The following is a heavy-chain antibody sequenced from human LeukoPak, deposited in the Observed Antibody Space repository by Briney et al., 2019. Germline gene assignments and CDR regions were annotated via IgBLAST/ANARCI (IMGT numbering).Heavy chain of an antibody. CDR2: IIPIFGTA. J-gene: IGHJ4*02. CDR1: GGTFSSYA. D-gene: IGHD3-16*01. V-gene: IGHV1-69*01. Sequence: SVKVSCKASGGTFSSYAISWVRQAPGQGLEWMGGIIPIFGTANYAQKFQGRVTITAATSTAYMELSSLRSEDTAVYYCARWGLGELRRVVDYWGQGTLVTVSS. CDR3: ARWGLGELRRVVDY.